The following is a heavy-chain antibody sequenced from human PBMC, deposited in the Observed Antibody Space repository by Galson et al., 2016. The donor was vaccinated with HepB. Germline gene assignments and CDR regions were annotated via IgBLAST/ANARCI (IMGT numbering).Heavy chain of an antibody. Sequence: TLSLTCTVSGGSISSGDYYWTWIRQPPGKGLEWIGYIYYNGSTYYNPSLKSRVSISVDTSKNQFSLKVRSVTAADTAMYYCARRTDFWGQGTPVTVSS. D-gene: IGHD2-2*01. CDR2: IYYNGST. CDR3: ARRTDF. V-gene: IGHV4-30-4*01. J-gene: IGHJ4*02. CDR1: GGSISSGDYY.